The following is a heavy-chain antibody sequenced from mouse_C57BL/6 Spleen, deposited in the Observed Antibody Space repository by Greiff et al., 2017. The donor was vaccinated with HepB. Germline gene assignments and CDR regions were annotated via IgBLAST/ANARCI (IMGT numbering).Heavy chain of an antibody. J-gene: IGHJ2*01. CDR1: GYAFSSSW. V-gene: IGHV1-82*01. D-gene: IGHD4-1*01. Sequence: VQLQESGPELVKPGASVKISCKASGYAFSSSWMNWVKQRPGQGLEWIGRIYPGDGDTNYNGKFKGKATLTADKSSSTAYMQLSSLTSEDSAVYFCAINGDADYWGQGTTLTVSA. CDR2: IYPGDGDT. CDR3: AINGDADY.